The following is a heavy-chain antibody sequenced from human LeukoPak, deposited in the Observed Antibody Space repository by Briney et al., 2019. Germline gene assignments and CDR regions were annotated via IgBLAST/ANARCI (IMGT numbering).Heavy chain of an antibody. Sequence: ASVKVSCKASGGTFSSYAISWVRQAPGQGLEWMGGLIPIFGTANYAQKFQSRVTITADESPRTAYMELRSLGYEDTAVYYCSRGDTPNYYDSSGYYYEFDYWGKGTLVSVSS. D-gene: IGHD3-22*01. J-gene: IGHJ4*02. CDR2: LIPIFGTA. CDR3: SRGDTPNYYDSSGYYYEFDY. CDR1: GGTFSSYA. V-gene: IGHV1-69*13.